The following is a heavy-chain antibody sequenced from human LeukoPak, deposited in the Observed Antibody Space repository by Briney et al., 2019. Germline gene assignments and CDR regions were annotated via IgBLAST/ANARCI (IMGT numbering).Heavy chain of an antibody. J-gene: IGHJ4*02. V-gene: IGHV3-23*01. D-gene: IGHD2-2*01. CDR3: AKDGDVVVPGAFPEH. Sequence: PGGSLRLSFAASGFTFSTCAMSWVRQAPGKGLEWVSAISGSGGTTYYADSVKGRFTISRDNSKSTVFLHMNSLRAEDTAVYYCAKDGDVVVPGAFPEHWGQGTLVTVSS. CDR2: ISGSGGTT. CDR1: GFTFSTCA.